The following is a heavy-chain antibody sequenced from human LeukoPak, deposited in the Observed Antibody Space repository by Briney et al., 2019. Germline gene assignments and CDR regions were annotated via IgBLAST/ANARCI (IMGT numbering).Heavy chain of an antibody. CDR3: ARDRSRYYGMDV. V-gene: IGHV3-13*01. CDR2: IGTAGDT. Sequence: GGSLRLSCAASGFTFSSYDMHWVRQATGKGLEWVSAIGTAGDTYYPGSVKGRFTISRDNSKNTLYLQMNSLRAEDTAVYYCARDRSRYYGMDVWGQGTTVTVSS. J-gene: IGHJ6*02. D-gene: IGHD5/OR15-5a*01. CDR1: GFTFSSYD.